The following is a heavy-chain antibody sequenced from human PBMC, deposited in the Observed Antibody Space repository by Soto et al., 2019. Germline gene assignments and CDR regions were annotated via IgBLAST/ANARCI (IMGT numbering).Heavy chain of an antibody. Sequence: GESLKISCQCSGYSFSSNWIGWVRQRPGKGLEWMGIIYPGDSEVKYSPSFRGQVTISVDTSISTAYLQWSSLKATDTAMYYCARHLYESSGYRYFDLWGQGTLVTVSS. CDR2: IYPGDSEV. J-gene: IGHJ4*02. D-gene: IGHD3-22*01. CDR3: ARHLYESSGYRYFDL. CDR1: GYSFSSNW. V-gene: IGHV5-51*01.